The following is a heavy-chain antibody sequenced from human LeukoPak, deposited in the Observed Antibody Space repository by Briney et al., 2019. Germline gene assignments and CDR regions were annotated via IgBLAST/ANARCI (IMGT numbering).Heavy chain of an antibody. J-gene: IGHJ1*01. V-gene: IGHV4-59*12. Sequence: NPSETLSLTCTVSGGSISSYYWSWIRQPPGKGLEWIGYIYYSGSTNYNPSLKSRVTISVDTSKNQFSLKLSSVTAADTAVYYCARDSQGGGKGYFQHWGQGTLVTVSS. CDR1: GGSISSYY. D-gene: IGHD1-26*01. CDR2: IYYSGST. CDR3: ARDSQGGGKGYFQH.